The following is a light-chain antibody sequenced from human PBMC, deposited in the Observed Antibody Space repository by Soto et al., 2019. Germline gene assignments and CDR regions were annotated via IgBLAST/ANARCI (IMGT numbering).Light chain of an antibody. CDR3: QSYDNILSGPL. V-gene: IGLV1-40*01. CDR1: GSNVGASYD. CDR2: KNN. Sequence: QSVLTQPPSVSGAPGQTITMSCTGSGSNVGASYDVHWYQVLPGAGPRLLIYKNNNRPSGVPDRFSGSKSSTSASLAITGLRAEDEADYYCQSYDNILSGPLFGGGTKLPS. J-gene: IGLJ3*02.